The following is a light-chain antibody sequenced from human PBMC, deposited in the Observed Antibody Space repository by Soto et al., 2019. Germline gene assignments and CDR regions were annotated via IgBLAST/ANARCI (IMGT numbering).Light chain of an antibody. J-gene: IGLJ3*02. CDR1: SSDVGGYDF. Sequence: QSALTQPRSVSGSLGQSVTISCTGTSSDVGGYDFVSWYQQHPGKAPKLMIHDVTKRPSGVPDRFSGSKSGNTASLTISGLQAEDEADYYCNSYTSGSTLFGGGTKLTVL. V-gene: IGLV2-11*01. CDR2: DVT. CDR3: NSYTSGSTL.